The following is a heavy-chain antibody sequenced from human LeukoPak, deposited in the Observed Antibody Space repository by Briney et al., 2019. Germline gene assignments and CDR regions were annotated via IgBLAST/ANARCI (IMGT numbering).Heavy chain of an antibody. CDR2: ISSSSTYI. CDR3: ARVKEQQLVPRANYYYYYGMDV. J-gene: IGHJ6*02. CDR1: GFTFSSYS. D-gene: IGHD6-13*01. Sequence: GGSLRLSCAASGFTFSSYSMTWVRQAPGKGLEWVSSISSSSTYIYYADSVKGRFTISRDNAKNSLYLQMNSLRAEDTAVYYCARVKEQQLVPRANYYYYYGMDVWGQGTTVTVSS. V-gene: IGHV3-21*01.